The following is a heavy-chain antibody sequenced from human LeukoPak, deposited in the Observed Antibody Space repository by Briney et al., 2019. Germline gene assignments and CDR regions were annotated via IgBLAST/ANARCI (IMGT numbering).Heavy chain of an antibody. D-gene: IGHD3-3*01. CDR2: IVGRNGDT. Sequence: PGGSLRLSCEASGFSLSNYGMTWVRQAPGKRLEWVSTIVGRNGDTYYTDSVKGRFTISRDISKNSVYLQMSSLRGDDTAVYYCAKYGVVIPPGSHIPHWFDFWGQGSLVAVSS. J-gene: IGHJ5*01. CDR1: GFSLSNYG. CDR3: AKYGVVIPPGSHIPHWFDF. V-gene: IGHV3-23*01.